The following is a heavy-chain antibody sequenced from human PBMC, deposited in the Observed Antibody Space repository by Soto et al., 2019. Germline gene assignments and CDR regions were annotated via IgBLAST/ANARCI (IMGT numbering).Heavy chain of an antibody. Sequence: SETLSLTCTVSGGSISSYYWSWIRQPPGKGLEWIGYIYYSGSTNYNPSLKSRVTISVDTSKNQFSLKLSSVTAADTAVHYCARLYGLDAFDIWGQGTMVTVSS. V-gene: IGHV4-59*08. D-gene: IGHD3-16*02. CDR3: ARLYGLDAFDI. CDR2: IYYSGST. J-gene: IGHJ3*02. CDR1: GGSISSYY.